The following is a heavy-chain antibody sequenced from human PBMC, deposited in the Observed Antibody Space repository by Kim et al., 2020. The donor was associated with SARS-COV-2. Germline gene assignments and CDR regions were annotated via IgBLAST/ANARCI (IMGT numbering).Heavy chain of an antibody. CDR3: ARGRIHTYYYDSSGYYIFDY. D-gene: IGHD3-22*01. CDR1: GGSFSGYY. V-gene: IGHV4-34*01. CDR2: INHSGST. J-gene: IGHJ4*02. Sequence: SETLSLTCAVYGGSFSGYYWSWIRQPPGKGLEWIGEINHSGSTNYNPSLKSRVTISVDTSKNQFSLKLSSVTAADTAVYYCARGRIHTYYYDSSGYYIFDYWGQGTLVTVSS.